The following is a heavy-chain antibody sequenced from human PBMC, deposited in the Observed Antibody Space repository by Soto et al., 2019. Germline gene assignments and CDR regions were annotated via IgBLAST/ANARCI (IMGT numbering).Heavy chain of an antibody. V-gene: IGHV3-48*03. J-gene: IGHJ2*01. CDR2: ISRSGSTI. CDR3: ARDGRIRRPDWYFDL. D-gene: IGHD2-15*01. CDR1: GFTFSEYS. Sequence: PGGSLRLSCSASGFTFSEYSMHWVRQAPGKGLEWVSYISRSGSTIYYADSVKGRVTISRDNAKNSLYLQMNSLRAEDTAVYYCARDGRIRRPDWYFDLWGRGTLVTVSS.